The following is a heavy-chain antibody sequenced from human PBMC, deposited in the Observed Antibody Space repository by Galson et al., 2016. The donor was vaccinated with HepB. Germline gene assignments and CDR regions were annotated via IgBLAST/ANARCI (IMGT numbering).Heavy chain of an antibody. CDR3: AKDMAVRRSYDFWRGYLNYFDY. CDR1: GFTFRTYA. J-gene: IGHJ4*02. D-gene: IGHD3-3*01. V-gene: IGHV3-23*01. Sequence: SLRLSCATSGFTFRTYAMGWVRQAPGKGLEWLSSINSAGGLTSYADSVKGRFTISRDNSKNTLYLQMDSLRAEDTAIYYCAKDMAVRRSYDFWRGYLNYFDYWGQGILVTVSS. CDR2: INSAGGLT.